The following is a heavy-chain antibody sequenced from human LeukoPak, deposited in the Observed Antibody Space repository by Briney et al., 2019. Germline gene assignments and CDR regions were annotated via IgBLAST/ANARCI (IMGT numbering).Heavy chain of an antibody. CDR3: ARARYCSSTSCYPDY. V-gene: IGHV1-8*03. J-gene: IGHJ4*02. CDR1: GYTFTGYY. D-gene: IGHD2-2*01. CDR2: MNPNSGNT. Sequence: APVKVSCKASGYTFTGYYMHWVRQATGQGLEWMGWMNPNSGNTGYAQKFQGRVTITRNTSISTAYMELSSLRSEDTAVYYCARARYCSSTSCYPDYWGQGTLVTVSS.